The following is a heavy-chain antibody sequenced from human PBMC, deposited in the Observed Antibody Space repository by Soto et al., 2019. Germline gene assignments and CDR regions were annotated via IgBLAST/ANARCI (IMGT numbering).Heavy chain of an antibody. J-gene: IGHJ3*02. Sequence: QVQLVESGGGVVQPGRSLRLSCAASGFTFGRYGMHWVREAAGKGLEWVAVISNDESNKYYADSVKDRFTISRDNSKNMVYLQMNCLRPEDTAVYYCAKAFTTSAFDIWGQGLMVTVS. CDR3: AKAFTTSAFDI. V-gene: IGHV3-30*18. D-gene: IGHD3-22*01. CDR2: ISNDESNK. CDR1: GFTFGRYG.